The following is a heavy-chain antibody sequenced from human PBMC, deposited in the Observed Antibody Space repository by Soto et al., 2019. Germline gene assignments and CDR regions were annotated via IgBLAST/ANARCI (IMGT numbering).Heavy chain of an antibody. V-gene: IGHV3-30*18. Sequence: QVELVESGGGVVQPGRSLRLSCAASGFTFSDYGMHWVRQAPGKGLEWVAAISHDGSDRYYADSVKSRFTISRDNSKNTLYLQMNSLRSEDTAIYYCPKGTAVAYQWFDYWGQGTLVTVSS. D-gene: IGHD6-19*01. CDR3: PKGTAVAYQWFDY. J-gene: IGHJ5*01. CDR2: ISHDGSDR. CDR1: GFTFSDYG.